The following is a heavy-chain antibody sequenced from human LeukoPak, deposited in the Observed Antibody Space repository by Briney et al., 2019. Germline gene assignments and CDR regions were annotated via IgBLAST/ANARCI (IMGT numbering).Heavy chain of an antibody. J-gene: IGHJ4*02. CDR3: AKKGLGIRYYFDY. D-gene: IGHD7-27*01. CDR2: ISYDGSNK. Sequence: GRSLRLSCAASGFTFSSYAMHWVRQAPGKGLEWVAVISYDGSNKYYADSVKGRFTISRDNSKNTLYLQMNSLRAEDTAVYYCAKKGLGIRYYFDYWGQGTLVTVSS. CDR1: GFTFSSYA. V-gene: IGHV3-30-3*02.